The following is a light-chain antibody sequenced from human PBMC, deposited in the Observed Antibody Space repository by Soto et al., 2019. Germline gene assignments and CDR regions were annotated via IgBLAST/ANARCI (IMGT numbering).Light chain of an antibody. CDR3: QSYDSSLSAVV. J-gene: IGLJ3*02. Sequence: QAVVTQPPSVSGAPGQRVTISCTGSSSNIGAGYDVHWYQQLPGTAPKLLIYGNSNRPSGVPDRFSGSKSGTSVSLAITGLQAEDEADYHCQSYDSSLSAVVFGGGTQLTVL. V-gene: IGLV1-40*01. CDR1: SSNIGAGYD. CDR2: GNS.